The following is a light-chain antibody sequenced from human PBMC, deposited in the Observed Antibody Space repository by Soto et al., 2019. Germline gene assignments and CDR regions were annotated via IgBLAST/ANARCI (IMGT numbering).Light chain of an antibody. CDR3: QQFGSSPGFT. J-gene: IGKJ3*01. V-gene: IGKV3-20*01. CDR2: GAS. CDR1: QGIKSRY. Sequence: EIVLTQSPGTLSLSPGERATLSCRASQGIKSRYLAWYQQKPGQAPRLLIYGASSRATGIPDRFSGSGSGTDFTLTISRLEPEDFAVYYCQQFGSSPGFTFGPGTKVDIK.